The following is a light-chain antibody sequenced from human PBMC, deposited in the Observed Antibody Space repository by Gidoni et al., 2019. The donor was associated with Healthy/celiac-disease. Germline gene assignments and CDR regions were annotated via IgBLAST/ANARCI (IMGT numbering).Light chain of an antibody. CDR3: MQALQTPYT. CDR1: QRLLHSNGYNY. V-gene: IGKV2-28*01. Sequence: DIEMTQSPLSLPVTPGEPASISCRSSQRLLHSNGYNYLDWYLPKPGQSPQLLVSLGSNRASGVPDRFSGSGSGTDFTLKISRVEAEDVGVYYCMQALQTPYTFGQGTKLEIK. CDR2: LGS. J-gene: IGKJ2*01.